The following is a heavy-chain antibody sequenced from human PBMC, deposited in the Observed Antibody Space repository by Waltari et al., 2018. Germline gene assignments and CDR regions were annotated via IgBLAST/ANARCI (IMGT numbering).Heavy chain of an antibody. CDR3: ARGKYQYGGNYFMF. CDR2: INHSGNT. Sequence: QVQLQQWGAGLLKPSETLSLTCAVYGGPFSGYYWSWIRQPPGKGLEWIGEINHSGNTNYNPSLKSRVTISGDTSKNQFSLHLSSVMAADTAVYFCARGKYQYGGNYFMFWDQGALVTVSS. J-gene: IGHJ4*02. D-gene: IGHD1-26*01. CDR1: GGPFSGYY. V-gene: IGHV4-34*01.